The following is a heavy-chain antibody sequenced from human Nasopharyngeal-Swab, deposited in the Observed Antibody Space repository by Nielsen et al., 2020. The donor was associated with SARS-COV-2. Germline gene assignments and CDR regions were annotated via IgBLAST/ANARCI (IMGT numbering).Heavy chain of an antibody. CDR3: ARDGYSSGWYGRDYYYYMDD. J-gene: IGHJ6*03. CDR1: GGSISSYY. Sequence: SETLSLTCTVSGGSISSYYWSWIRQPPGKGLEWIGYIYYSGSTNYNPSLKSRVTISVDTSKNQFSLKLSSVTAADTAVYYCARDGYSSGWYGRDYYYYMDDWGKGTTVTVSS. D-gene: IGHD6-19*01. V-gene: IGHV4-59*01. CDR2: IYYSGST.